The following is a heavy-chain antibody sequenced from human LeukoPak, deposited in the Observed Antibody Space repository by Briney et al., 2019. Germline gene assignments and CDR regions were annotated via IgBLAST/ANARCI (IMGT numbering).Heavy chain of an antibody. CDR2: IYTSGST. CDR3: ARGGRTFDP. V-gene: IGHV4-61*02. CDR1: GGSISSGSYY. J-gene: IGHJ5*02. Sequence: SETLSLTCTVSGGSISSGSYYWSWIRQPAGKGLEWIGRIYTSGSTNYNPSLKSRVTISVDTSKNQFSLKLSSVTAADTAVYYCARGGRTFDPWGQGTLVSVSS. D-gene: IGHD1-14*01.